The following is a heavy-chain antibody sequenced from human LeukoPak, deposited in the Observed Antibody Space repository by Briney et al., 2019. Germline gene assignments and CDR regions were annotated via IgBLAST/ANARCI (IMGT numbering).Heavy chain of an antibody. Sequence: PGGSLRLSCAASGFTFSNYWMSWVRQAPGKGLEWVANIKEDGSEKYYVDSVKGRITISRDNGKNSLYLQMNSLRAEDTAVYYCVKYSDSVVSAALLDAFDIWGQGTMVTVSS. CDR3: VKYSDSVVSAALLDAFDI. J-gene: IGHJ3*02. V-gene: IGHV3-7*01. D-gene: IGHD2-2*01. CDR1: GFTFSNYW. CDR2: IKEDGSEK.